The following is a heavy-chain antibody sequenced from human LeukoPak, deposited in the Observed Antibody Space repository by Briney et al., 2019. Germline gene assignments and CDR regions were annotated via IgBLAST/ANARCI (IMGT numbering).Heavy chain of an antibody. J-gene: IGHJ4*02. CDR2: IYSGGST. CDR3: ARDGYCSGGSCYSSVDY. V-gene: IGHV3-66*02. CDR1: GFTVSSNY. D-gene: IGHD2-15*01. Sequence: GGSLRLSCAASGFTVSSNYMSWVRQAPGKGLEWVSVIYSGGSTYYADSVKGRFTISRDNSKNTLYLQMNSLRAEDTAVYYCARDGYCSGGSCYSSVDYWGQGTLVTVSS.